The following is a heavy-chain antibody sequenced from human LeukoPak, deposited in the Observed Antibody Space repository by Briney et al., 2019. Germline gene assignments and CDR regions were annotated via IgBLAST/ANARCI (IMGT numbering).Heavy chain of an antibody. CDR3: ARVYVVVPAARLLYGDYTAFDY. CDR1: GGSISSSSYY. Sequence: SETLSLTCTVSGGSISSSSYYWGWIRQPPGKGLEWIGSIYYSGSTYYNPSLKSRVTISVDTSKNQFSLKLSSVTAADTAVYYCARVYVVVPAARLLYGDYTAFDYWGQGTLVTVSS. CDR2: IYYSGST. V-gene: IGHV4-39*01. D-gene: IGHD2-2*01. J-gene: IGHJ4*02.